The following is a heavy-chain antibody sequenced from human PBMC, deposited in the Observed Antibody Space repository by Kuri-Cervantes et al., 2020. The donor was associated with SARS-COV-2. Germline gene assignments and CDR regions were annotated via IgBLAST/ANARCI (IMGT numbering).Heavy chain of an antibody. CDR1: GFTFSSYS. Sequence: GESLKISCAASGFTFSSYSMNWVRQAPGKGLEWVSSISSSSTYIYYADSVKGRFTISSDNAKNSLYLQMISLRAEGTAVYYCARDLNYYYDGMDVWGQGTTVTVSS. V-gene: IGHV3-21*01. CDR2: ISSSSTYI. J-gene: IGHJ6*02. CDR3: ARDLNYYYDGMDV.